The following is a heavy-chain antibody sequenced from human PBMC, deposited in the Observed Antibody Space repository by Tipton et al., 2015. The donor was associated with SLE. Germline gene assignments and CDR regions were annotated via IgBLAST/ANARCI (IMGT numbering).Heavy chain of an antibody. V-gene: IGHV3-74*01. CDR3: AREIHGGSYSNFDC. CDR1: GFTFSSYW. Sequence: SLRLSCAASGFTFSSYWMHWVRQVPGKGLVWVSRINTDGSSINYADFVKGRFTISRDNAKNTLYLQMNSLRVEDTAVYYCAREIHGGSYSNFDCWGQGTLVTVSS. D-gene: IGHD1-26*01. J-gene: IGHJ4*02. CDR2: INTDGSSI.